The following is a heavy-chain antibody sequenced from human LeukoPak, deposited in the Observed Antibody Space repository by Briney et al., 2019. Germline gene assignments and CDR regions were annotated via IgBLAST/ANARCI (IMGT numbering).Heavy chain of an antibody. CDR3: AKVPITIFGVVTVAVRHAFDI. CDR2: ISGSGGST. Sequence: GGSLRLSCAASGFTFSSYSMNWVRQAPGKGLEWVSAISGSGGSTYYADSVKGRFTISRDNSKNTLYLQMNSLRAEDTAVYYCAKVPITIFGVVTVAVRHAFDIWGQGTMVTVSS. D-gene: IGHD3-3*01. CDR1: GFTFSSYS. V-gene: IGHV3-23*01. J-gene: IGHJ3*02.